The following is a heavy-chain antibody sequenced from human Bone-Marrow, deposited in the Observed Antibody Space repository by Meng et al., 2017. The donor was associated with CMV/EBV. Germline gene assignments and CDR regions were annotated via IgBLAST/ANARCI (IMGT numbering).Heavy chain of an antibody. CDR3: ARDQGGNTSGYCSSTSCYTGGMDV. J-gene: IGHJ6*02. Sequence: GESLKISCAASGFTFSDYYMSWIRQAPGKGLEWVAVISYDGSNKYYADSVKGRFTISRDNSKNTLYLQMNSLRAEDTAVYYCARDQGGNTSGYCSSTSCYTGGMDVWGQGTTVTVSS. D-gene: IGHD2-2*02. CDR2: ISYDGSNK. CDR1: GFTFSDYY. V-gene: IGHV3-30*03.